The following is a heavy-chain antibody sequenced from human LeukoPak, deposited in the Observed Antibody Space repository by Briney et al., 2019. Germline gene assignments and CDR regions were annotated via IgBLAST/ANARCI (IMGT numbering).Heavy chain of an antibody. Sequence: GGSLRLSCEASGFTFSSYWMSWVRQAPGKGLEWVANIKQDGSEKYYVDSVKGRFTISRDNAKNSLYLQMNSLRAEDTAVYYCARFQVGGGPYYYYGMDVWGQGTTVTVSS. J-gene: IGHJ6*02. CDR1: GFTFSSYW. CDR2: IKQDGSEK. D-gene: IGHD6-19*01. V-gene: IGHV3-7*01. CDR3: ARFQVGGGPYYYYGMDV.